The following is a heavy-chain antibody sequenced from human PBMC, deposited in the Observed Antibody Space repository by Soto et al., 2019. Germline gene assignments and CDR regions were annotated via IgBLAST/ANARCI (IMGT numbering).Heavy chain of an antibody. CDR1: GFTVSSKY. CDR3: ARDKYSSGWNYYFDY. CDR2: INTDGNT. J-gene: IGHJ4*02. Sequence: GGSLRLSCASSGFTVSSKYMNLVRQAPGKGLEWVSLINTDGNTHYAGSVNGRFTISRDNSKNTLYLQMNSLRAEDTAVYYCARDKYSSGWNYYFDYWGQGTLVTVSS. V-gene: IGHV3-66*01. D-gene: IGHD6-19*01.